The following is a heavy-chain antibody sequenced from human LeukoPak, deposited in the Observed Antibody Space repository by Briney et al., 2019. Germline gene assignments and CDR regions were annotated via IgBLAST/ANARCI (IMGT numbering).Heavy chain of an antibody. CDR2: ISGDGTRT. CDR1: GFSFSSYA. Sequence: GGSLRLSCAASGFSFSSYAMTWARQAPVKGLEWVSAISGDGTRTYYADSVKGRFTISRDNSKNTLYLEMSSLRVEDTAIYYCAKWPEGAMNYFDYWGQGTLVTVSS. D-gene: IGHD3-16*01. V-gene: IGHV3-23*01. J-gene: IGHJ4*02. CDR3: AKWPEGAMNYFDY.